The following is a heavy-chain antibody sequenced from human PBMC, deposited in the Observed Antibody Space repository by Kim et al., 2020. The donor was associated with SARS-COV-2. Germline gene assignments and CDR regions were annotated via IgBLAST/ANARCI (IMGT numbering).Heavy chain of an antibody. CDR1: GFTFDDYG. CDR3: VRGYAGGPFAL. V-gene: IGHV3-20*01. D-gene: IGHD3-16*01. J-gene: IGHJ4*02. Sequence: GGSLRLSCAASGFTFDDYGMSWVRQAPGKGLEWVSGINRNSDSTGYADSVKGRFTISRDNAKNSLFLQMNSPRAEDTALYHCVRGYAGGPFALWGQGTLVTVSS. CDR2: INRNSDST.